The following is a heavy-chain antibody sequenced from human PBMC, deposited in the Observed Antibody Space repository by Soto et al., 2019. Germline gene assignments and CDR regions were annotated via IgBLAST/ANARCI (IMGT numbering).Heavy chain of an antibody. CDR2: IHYSGTT. CDR1: DASISGGGYY. Sequence: NPSETLSLTCTVSDASISGGGYYWSWIRQHPGKGLEWIGYIHYSGTTSYNPSLKSRLTISVDTSKNQFSLNLTSVTAADTAFYYCARDRSGYGSGRARHFDCWGPGTLVTVSS. CDR3: ARDRSGYGSGRARHFDC. D-gene: IGHD2-15*01. V-gene: IGHV4-31*03. J-gene: IGHJ4*02.